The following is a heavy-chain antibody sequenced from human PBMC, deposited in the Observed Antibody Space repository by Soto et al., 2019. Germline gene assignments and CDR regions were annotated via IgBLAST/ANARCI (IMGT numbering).Heavy chain of an antibody. CDR2: INAGNGNT. V-gene: IGHV1-3*01. D-gene: IGHD4-17*01. J-gene: IGHJ5*02. Sequence: ASVKVSCKASGYSFTSYAMHWVRQAPGQRQEWMGWINAGNGNTKYSQKFQGRVTITRDTSASTAYMELSSLRSEDTAVYYCSRGPYGDYSYNWFDPWGQGTLVTVSS. CDR1: GYSFTSYA. CDR3: SRGPYGDYSYNWFDP.